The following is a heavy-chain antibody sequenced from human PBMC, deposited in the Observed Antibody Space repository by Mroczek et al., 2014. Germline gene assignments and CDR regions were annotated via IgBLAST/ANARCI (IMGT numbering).Heavy chain of an antibody. V-gene: IGHV4-61*02. J-gene: IGHJ3*02. CDR3: ARDNSDDSSGYYYVPSKNDAFDI. Sequence: QVQLQQWGPGLVKPSQTLSLTCTVSGGSISSGSYYWSWIRQPAGKGLEWIGRIYTSGSTNYNPSLKSRVTISVDTSKNQFSLKLSSVTAADTAVYYCARDNSDDSSGYYYVPSKNDAFDIWGQGTMVTVSS. CDR2: IYTSGST. CDR1: GGSISSGSYY. D-gene: IGHD3-22*01.